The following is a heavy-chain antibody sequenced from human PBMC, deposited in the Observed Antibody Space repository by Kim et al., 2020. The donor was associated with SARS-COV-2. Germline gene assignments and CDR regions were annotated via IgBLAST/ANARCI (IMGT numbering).Heavy chain of an antibody. J-gene: IGHJ3*02. V-gene: IGHV3-73*01. Sequence: GGSLRLSCAASGFTFSDSPMHWVRQASGKGLEWVGRIRSKANSYATAYAASVRGRFIISRDDSKNTAYLQMNSLKTEDTAVDYCTRIPGTPFAFWDAFD. CDR2: IRSKANSYAT. CDR1: GFTFSDSP. D-gene: IGHD1-1*01. CDR3: TRIPGTPFAFWDAFD.